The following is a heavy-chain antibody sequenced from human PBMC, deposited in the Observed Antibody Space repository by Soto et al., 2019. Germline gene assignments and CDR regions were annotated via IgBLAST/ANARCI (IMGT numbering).Heavy chain of an antibody. CDR3: ARDLIAAARSWFDP. V-gene: IGHV3-21*01. J-gene: IGHJ5*02. Sequence: GGSLRLSCAASGFAFSTYNMDWVRQAPGKGLEWVSSISSSSYIYYADSVKGRFTISRDNAKNSLYLQMNSLRAEDTAVYYCARDLIAAARSWFDPWGQGTLVTVSS. CDR1: GFAFSTYN. CDR2: ISSSSYI. D-gene: IGHD6-13*01.